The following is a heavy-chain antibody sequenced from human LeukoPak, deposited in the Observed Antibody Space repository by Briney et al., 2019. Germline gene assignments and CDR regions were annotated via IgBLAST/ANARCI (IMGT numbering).Heavy chain of an antibody. CDR1: GYTFTSHY. V-gene: IGHV1-46*01. CDR2: INPSGGRT. D-gene: IGHD3-16*01. CDR3: TTDLGGGGIVTLDY. Sequence: ASVKVSCKAFGYTFTSHYMHWVRQAPGQGLEWMGTINPSGGRTSYAQKFQGRVTMNTDMSTSTLYMELNSLRSEDTAMYYCTTDLGGGGIVTLDYWGQGTLVTVSS. J-gene: IGHJ4*02.